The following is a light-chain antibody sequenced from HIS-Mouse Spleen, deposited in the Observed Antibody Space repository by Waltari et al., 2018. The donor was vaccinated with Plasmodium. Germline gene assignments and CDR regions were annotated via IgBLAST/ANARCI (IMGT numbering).Light chain of an antibody. J-gene: IGKJ2*01. V-gene: IGKV3-20*01. CDR3: QQYGSSPYT. CDR1: QSVSSIY. CDR2: GAS. Sequence: EIGLTQSPGTLSLSPGQRATLSCRASQSVSSIYFAWYQQKPGQAPRLLIYGASSRATGIPDRFSGSGSGTDFTLTISRLEPEDFAVYYCQQYGSSPYTFGQGTKLEIK.